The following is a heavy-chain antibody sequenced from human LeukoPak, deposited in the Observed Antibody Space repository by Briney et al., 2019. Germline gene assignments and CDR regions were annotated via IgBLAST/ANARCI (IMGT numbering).Heavy chain of an antibody. V-gene: IGHV3-23*01. Sequence: PGGSLRLSCAVSGITLNNYGMTWVRQAPGKGLEWVAGISDRGGSTKYADSVKGRFTISRDNPKNTLYLQMNSLRAEDTAVYFCAERGVVVRVILVGFHKEAYYFESWGQGALVTVSS. CDR3: AERGVVVRVILVGFHKEAYYFES. CDR2: ISDRGGST. J-gene: IGHJ4*02. D-gene: IGHD3-10*01. CDR1: GITLNNYG.